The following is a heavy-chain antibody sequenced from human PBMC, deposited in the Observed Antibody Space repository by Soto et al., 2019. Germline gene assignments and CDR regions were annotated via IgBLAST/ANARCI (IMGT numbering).Heavy chain of an antibody. J-gene: IGHJ6*02. CDR3: ARVLIQLWPHHYYGMDV. V-gene: IGHV4-30-4*01. CDR1: GGSISSGDYY. CDR2: ICYSGST. D-gene: IGHD5-18*01. Sequence: SETLSLTCTVSGGSISSGDYYWSWIRQPPGKGLEWIGYICYSGSTYHNPSLRSRVTISVDTSKNQFSLKLSSVTAADTAMYYCARVLIQLWPHHYYGMDVWGQGTTVTVSS.